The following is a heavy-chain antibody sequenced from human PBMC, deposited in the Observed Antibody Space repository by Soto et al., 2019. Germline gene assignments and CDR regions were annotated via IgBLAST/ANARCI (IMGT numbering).Heavy chain of an antibody. CDR3: ARDNLGFDY. CDR2: ISSSSSTI. V-gene: IGHV3-48*01. Sequence: GGSLRLSCAASGFTFSSYSMNWVRQAPGKGLEWVSYISSSSSTIYYADSVKGRFTISRDNAKNSLYLQMNSLRAEDTAVYYCARDNLGFDYWGQGTLVTVSS. J-gene: IGHJ4*02. CDR1: GFTFSSYS.